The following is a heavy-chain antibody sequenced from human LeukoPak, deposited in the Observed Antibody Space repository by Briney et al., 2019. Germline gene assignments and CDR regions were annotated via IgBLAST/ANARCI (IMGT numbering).Heavy chain of an antibody. CDR3: VRIAAPRGDYYYYYMDV. CDR2: ISGSGGST. D-gene: IGHD6-6*01. V-gene: IGHV3-23*01. Sequence: GGSLRLSCAASGFTFSSYAMSWVRQAPGRGLEWVSAISGSGGSTYYADSVKGRFTISRDNSKNTLYLQMNSLRAEDTAVYYCVRIAAPRGDYYYYYMDVWGKGTTVTVSS. J-gene: IGHJ6*03. CDR1: GFTFSSYA.